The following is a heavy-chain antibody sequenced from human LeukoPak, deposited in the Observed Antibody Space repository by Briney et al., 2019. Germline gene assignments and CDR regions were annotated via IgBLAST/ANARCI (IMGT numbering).Heavy chain of an antibody. D-gene: IGHD3-10*01. J-gene: IGHJ4*02. CDR3: VRLLTRGITGEPDD. V-gene: IGHV3-30*04. CDR1: GFTFSKYA. CDR2: VSSDGSNT. Sequence: PGGSLRLSCAASGFTFSKYAMHWVRQAPGKGLEWVAVVSSDGSNTYYGDSVKGRFTISRDNSKNTLYLQMNSLRVEDTAVYYCVRLLTRGITGEPDDWGQGTLVTVSS.